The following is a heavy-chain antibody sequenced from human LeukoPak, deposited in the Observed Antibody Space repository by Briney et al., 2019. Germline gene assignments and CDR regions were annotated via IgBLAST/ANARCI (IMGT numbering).Heavy chain of an antibody. D-gene: IGHD3-22*01. V-gene: IGHV3-7*01. J-gene: IGHJ5*01. CDR1: GFTFSGYW. CDR3: AGGAGWLSDS. CDR2: IEQNGGEK. Sequence: PGGSLRLSCAASGFTFSGYWMNWVRRAPGKGLEWVANIEQNGGEKNYVDSVRGRFTISRDNAKNSLYLEMNSLRAEDTAVYYCAGGAGWLSDSWGRATLVTVSS.